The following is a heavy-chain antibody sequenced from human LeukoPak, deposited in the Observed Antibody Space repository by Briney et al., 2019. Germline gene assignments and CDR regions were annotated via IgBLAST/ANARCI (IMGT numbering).Heavy chain of an antibody. CDR3: ARVSMGATYFRAFDI. CDR2: INPGGGGT. D-gene: IGHD1-26*01. CDR1: GYTFTNYY. Sequence: EASVKVSCKASGYTFTNYYMHWVRQAPGQGLEWMGMINPGGGGTGYAQRFQGRVTMTRDTSTSTVYMDLSSLRSEDTAVYYCARVSMGATYFRAFDIWGQGTMVAVSS. V-gene: IGHV1-46*01. J-gene: IGHJ3*02.